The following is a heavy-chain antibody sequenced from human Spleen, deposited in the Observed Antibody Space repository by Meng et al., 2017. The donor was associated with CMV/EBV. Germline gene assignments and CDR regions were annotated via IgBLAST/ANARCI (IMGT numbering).Heavy chain of an antibody. J-gene: IGHJ4*02. D-gene: IGHD5-18*01. CDR3: ARGARGYSYGSDY. CDR1: GFTFSYYG. CDR2: IQYDESNK. Sequence: GESLKISCAASGFTFSYYGMHWVRRAPGKGLEWVAFIQYDESNKYYADSVKGRFTISRDNSKNTLYLLMNSLRAEDTAVYYCARGARGYSYGSDYWGQGTLVTVSS. V-gene: IGHV3-30*02.